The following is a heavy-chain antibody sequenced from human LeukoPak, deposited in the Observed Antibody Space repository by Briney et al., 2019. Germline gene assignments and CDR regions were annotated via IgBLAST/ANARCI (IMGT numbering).Heavy chain of an antibody. CDR3: ARGSIAAADLTFDY. CDR1: VGTLSSYA. CDR2: IIPIFGTA. J-gene: IGHJ4*02. D-gene: IGHD6-13*01. Sequence: GASVKVSFKASVGTLSSYAISWVRQAPGQGLEWMGRIIPIFGTANYAQKFQGRVTITTDESTSTAYMELSSLRSEDTAVYYCARGSIAAADLTFDYWGQGTLVTVSS. V-gene: IGHV1-69*05.